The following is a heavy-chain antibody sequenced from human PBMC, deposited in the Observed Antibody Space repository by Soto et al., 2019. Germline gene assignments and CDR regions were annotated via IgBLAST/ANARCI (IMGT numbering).Heavy chain of an antibody. V-gene: IGHV4-4*02. D-gene: IGHD4-17*01. J-gene: IGHJ4*02. CDR2: TYHSGSN. Sequence: QVQLQESGPGLVKPSGTLSLTCAVSGCSISSSNWWSWVGQPPGNGLGWIGQTYHSGSNNYNPSLKSRVTLSVDKSKDHFSLKLSSVTAADTAVYYCAGGDYGDWGQGPLVTVSA. CDR3: AGGDYGD. CDR1: GCSISSSNW.